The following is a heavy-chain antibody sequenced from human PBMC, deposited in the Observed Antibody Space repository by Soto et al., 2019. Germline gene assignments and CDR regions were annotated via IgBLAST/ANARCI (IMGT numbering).Heavy chain of an antibody. D-gene: IGHD1-26*01. CDR2: IFPNGRDK. J-gene: IGHJ4*02. Sequence: QVQLVQSGGGVVQPGRALRLSCAASGFNFNTYFMHWVSQAPGKGLEWVAMIFPNGRDKEYADSVKGRFTISRHNSNNRMYLQMDSLRPEDTAVYYCPRDDEHGSNCELAYWGQGALVTVSS. CDR1: GFNFNTYF. CDR3: PRDDEHGSNCELAY. V-gene: IGHV3-30*13.